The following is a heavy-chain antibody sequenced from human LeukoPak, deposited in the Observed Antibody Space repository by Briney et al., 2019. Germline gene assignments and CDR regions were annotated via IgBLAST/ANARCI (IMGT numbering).Heavy chain of an antibody. CDR2: IYSGGST. D-gene: IGHD2-2*01. V-gene: IGHV3-53*01. CDR1: GFTVSSNY. CDR3: ARVLPAARGYFDY. Sequence: PGGSLRLSCAASGFTVSSNYMSWVRQAPGTGLEWVSVIYSGGSTYYADSVKGRFTISRDNSKNTLYLQMNSLRAEDTAVYYCARVLPAARGYFDYWGQGTLVTVSS. J-gene: IGHJ4*02.